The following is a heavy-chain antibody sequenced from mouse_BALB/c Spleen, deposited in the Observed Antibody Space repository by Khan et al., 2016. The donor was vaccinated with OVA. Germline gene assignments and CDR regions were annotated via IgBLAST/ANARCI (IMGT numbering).Heavy chain of an antibody. CDR2: IYPGSANT. D-gene: IGHD1-1*01. Sequence: VQLQESGPELVKPGASVKISCKASGYTFTDYYINWVKQKPGQGLEWIGWIYPGSANTKYNEKFKGQATLTVDTSSSTAYMQLSSLTSEDTAVDFCERSTVVTTRDALDYWGQGTSVTVSS. CDR1: GYTFTDYY. CDR3: ERSTVVTTRDALDY. J-gene: IGHJ4*01. V-gene: IGHV1-84*02.